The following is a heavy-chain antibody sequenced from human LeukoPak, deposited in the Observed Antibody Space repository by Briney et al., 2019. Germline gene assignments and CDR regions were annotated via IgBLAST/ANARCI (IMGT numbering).Heavy chain of an antibody. CDR1: GGTFSSYA. D-gene: IGHD3-10*01. CDR3: ARANRGGLESPIWFGALDY. J-gene: IGHJ4*02. V-gene: IGHV1-69*05. Sequence: SVKVSCKASGGTFSSYAISWMRQAPGQGLEWMGGIIPIFGTANYAQKFQGRVSITTDESTNTAYMELSSLRSEDTAVYYCARANRGGLESPIWFGALDYWGQGALVTVSS. CDR2: IIPIFGTA.